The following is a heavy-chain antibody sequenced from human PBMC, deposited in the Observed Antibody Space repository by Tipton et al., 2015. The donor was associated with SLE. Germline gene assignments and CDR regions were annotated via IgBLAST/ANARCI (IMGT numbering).Heavy chain of an antibody. D-gene: IGHD6-19*01. CDR2: ISGSGGST. CDR1: GFTFSSYA. CDR3: ARESIEGWIFDY. J-gene: IGHJ4*02. Sequence: GSLRLSCAASGFTFSSYAMSWVRQAPGKGLEWVSAISGSGGSTYYADSVKGRFTISRDNSKNTLYLQMNSLRAEDTAVYYCARESIEGWIFDYWGQGTLVTVSS. V-gene: IGHV3-23*01.